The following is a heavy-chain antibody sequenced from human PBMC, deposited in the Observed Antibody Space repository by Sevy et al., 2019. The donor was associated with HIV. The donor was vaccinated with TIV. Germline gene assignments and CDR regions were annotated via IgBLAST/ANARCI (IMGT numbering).Heavy chain of an antibody. CDR1: EFTFSTYA. CDR2: ISGSGVST. V-gene: IGHV3-23*01. CDR3: AKDRGTYGVRPSYFDY. D-gene: IGHD3-10*01. J-gene: IGHJ4*02. Sequence: GGSLRLSCAASEFTFSTYAMNWVRQAPGKGLEWVSAISGSGVSTYYADSVKGRFTISRDNSKNTLYLQMNGLRAEDTAVYYCAKDRGTYGVRPSYFDYWGRGTLVTVSS.